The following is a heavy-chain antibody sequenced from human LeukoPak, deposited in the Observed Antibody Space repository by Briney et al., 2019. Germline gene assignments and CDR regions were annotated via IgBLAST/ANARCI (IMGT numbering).Heavy chain of an antibody. J-gene: IGHJ3*02. V-gene: IGHV3-15*01. Sequence: PGGSLRLSCAASGFTFSSYEMNWVRQAPGKGLEWVGRIKSKTDGGTTDYAAPVKGRFTISRDDSKNTAYLQMNSLKTEDTAVYYCTRLHYGSGSSDFDIWGQGTMVTVSS. D-gene: IGHD3-10*01. CDR2: IKSKTDGGTT. CDR3: TRLHYGSGSSDFDI. CDR1: GFTFSSYE.